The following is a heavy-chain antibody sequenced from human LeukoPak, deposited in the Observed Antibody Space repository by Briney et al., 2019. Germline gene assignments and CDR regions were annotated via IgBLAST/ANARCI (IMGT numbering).Heavy chain of an antibody. CDR1: GYTFTSYD. V-gene: IGHV1-8*01. Sequence: GASVKVSCKASGYTFTSYDINWVRQATGQGLEWMGWMNPNSGNTGYAQKFQGRVTMTRNTSISTAYMELSSLRSEDTAVYYCAREDVLWFGELLNWGQGTLVTVSS. J-gene: IGHJ4*02. CDR3: AREDVLWFGELLN. D-gene: IGHD3-10*01. CDR2: MNPNSGNT.